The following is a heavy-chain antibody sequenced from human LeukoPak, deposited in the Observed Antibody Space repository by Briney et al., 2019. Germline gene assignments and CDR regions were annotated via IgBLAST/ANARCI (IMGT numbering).Heavy chain of an antibody. Sequence: SVKVSCKASGGTFSSYAISWVRQAPGQGLEWMGGIIPIFGTANYAQKFQGRVTITTDESTSTAYMELSSLRSEDTAVYYCARDVGPPGGFDSWGQGTLVTVSS. D-gene: IGHD1-26*01. CDR2: IIPIFGTA. CDR3: ARDVGPPGGFDS. J-gene: IGHJ4*02. CDR1: GGTFSSYA. V-gene: IGHV1-69*05.